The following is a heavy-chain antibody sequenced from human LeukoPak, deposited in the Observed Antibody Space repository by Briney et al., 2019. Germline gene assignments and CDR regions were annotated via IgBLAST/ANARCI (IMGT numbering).Heavy chain of an antibody. D-gene: IGHD3-10*01. V-gene: IGHV4-34*01. CDR1: GGSFSGYY. CDR2: INHSGST. CDR3: ARASGVYYYGSGSYYKGVDYFDY. J-gene: IGHJ4*02. Sequence: SETLSLTCAVYGGSFSGYYWSWIRLPPGKGLEWIGEINHSGSTNYNPSLKSRVTISVDTSKNQFSLKLSSVTAADTAVYYCARASGVYYYGSGSYYKGVDYFDYWGQGTLVTVSS.